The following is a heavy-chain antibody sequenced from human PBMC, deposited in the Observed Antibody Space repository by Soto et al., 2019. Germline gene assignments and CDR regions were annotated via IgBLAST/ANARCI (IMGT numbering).Heavy chain of an antibody. CDR1: GFTFSDFA. Sequence: EVQVLESGGGLVQPGGSLRLSCAATGFTFSDFAMSWVRQAPGKGLEWVSRIYGGGNGPHYADFVKGRVTISRDNSKNTLYLQMDSLGVEDTAVYYCVKMEGMEPRAYSFDDWGQGTLVTGSS. D-gene: IGHD1-26*01. J-gene: IGHJ4*02. CDR2: IYGGGNGP. CDR3: VKMEGMEPRAYSFDD. V-gene: IGHV3-23*01.